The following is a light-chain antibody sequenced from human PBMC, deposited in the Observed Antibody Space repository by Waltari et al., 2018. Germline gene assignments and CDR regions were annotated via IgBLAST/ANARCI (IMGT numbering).Light chain of an antibody. V-gene: IGKV1-17*01. Sequence: DIQMTQSPSSLSASVGDTVTITCRASQGISSYLNWFQQKPGKAPKVLIYAASSLESGVPSRFSGSGSGTEFTLTISTLQPEDFATYYCLQHSSYPLTFGGGTKVEIK. J-gene: IGKJ4*01. CDR3: LQHSSYPLT. CDR1: QGISSY. CDR2: AAS.